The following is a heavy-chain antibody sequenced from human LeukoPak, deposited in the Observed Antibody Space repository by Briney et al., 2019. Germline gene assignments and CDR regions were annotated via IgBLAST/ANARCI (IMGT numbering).Heavy chain of an antibody. CDR3: ARDGGYDFWSGYYRGFYYGMDV. CDR2: ISYDGSNK. D-gene: IGHD3-3*01. V-gene: IGHV3-30-3*01. Sequence: GGSLRLSCAASGFTFSSYAMSWVRQAPGKGLEWVAVISYDGSNKYYADSVKGRFTISRDNSKNTLYLQMNSLRAEDTAVYYCARDGGYDFWSGYYRGFYYGMDVWGQGTTVTVSS. CDR1: GFTFSSYA. J-gene: IGHJ6*02.